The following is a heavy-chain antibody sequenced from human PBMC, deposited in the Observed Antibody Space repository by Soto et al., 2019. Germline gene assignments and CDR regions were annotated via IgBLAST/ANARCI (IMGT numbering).Heavy chain of an antibody. J-gene: IGHJ6*02. CDR2: ISSSSSYI. Sequence: GGSLRLSCAASGFTFSSYSMNWVRQAPGKGLEWVSSISSSSSYIYYADSVKGRFTISRDNAKNSLYLQMNSLRAEDTAVYYCARDQRETDSSSWSYYYGMDVWGQGTTVTVSS. CDR3: ARDQRETDSSSWSYYYGMDV. D-gene: IGHD6-13*01. CDR1: GFTFSSYS. V-gene: IGHV3-21*01.